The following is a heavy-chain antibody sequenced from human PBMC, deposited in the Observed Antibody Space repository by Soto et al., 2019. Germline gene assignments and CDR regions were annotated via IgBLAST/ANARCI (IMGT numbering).Heavy chain of an antibody. J-gene: IGHJ5*02. CDR2: IIPILGIA. CDR3: AREASSSTSCYGDWFDP. V-gene: IGHV1-69*08. D-gene: IGHD2-2*01. Sequence: QVQLVQSGAEVKKPGSSVKVSCKASGGTFSSYTISWVRQDPGQGLEWMGRIIPILGIANYAQKFQGRVTITADKSTSTAYMELSSLRSEDTAVYYCAREASSSTSCYGDWFDPWGQGTLVTVSS. CDR1: GGTFSSYT.